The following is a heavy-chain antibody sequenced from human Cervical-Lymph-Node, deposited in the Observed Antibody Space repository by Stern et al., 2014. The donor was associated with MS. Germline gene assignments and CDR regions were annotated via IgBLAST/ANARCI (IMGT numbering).Heavy chain of an antibody. V-gene: IGHV4-31*03. CDR1: GGSVSTEGYY. D-gene: IGHD1-1*01. Sequence: QVQLQESGPGLVTPSQTLSLTCTVSGGSVSTEGYYWSWIRQLPGKGLEGIGYIHYSGNTHYNPSLKSRVTISVDTSKNQFALKLNSVTAADTAVYYCASPTGHWGQGALVTVSS. J-gene: IGHJ1*01. CDR2: IHYSGNT. CDR3: ASPTGH.